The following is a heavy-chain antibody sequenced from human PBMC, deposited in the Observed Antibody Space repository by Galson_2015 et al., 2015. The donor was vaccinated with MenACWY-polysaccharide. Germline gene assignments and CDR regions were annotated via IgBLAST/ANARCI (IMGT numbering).Heavy chain of an antibody. CDR3: AREYCDRTTCYGMDV. Sequence: SLRLSCAASGFTFSSYAMHWVRQAPGKGLEWVAVISYDGSNKYYADSVKGRFTISRDNSKNTLYLQMNSLRAEDTAVCFCAREYCDRTTCYGMDVWGQGTTVTVSS. D-gene: IGHD2-2*01. J-gene: IGHJ6*02. CDR2: ISYDGSNK. CDR1: GFTFSSYA. V-gene: IGHV3-30-3*01.